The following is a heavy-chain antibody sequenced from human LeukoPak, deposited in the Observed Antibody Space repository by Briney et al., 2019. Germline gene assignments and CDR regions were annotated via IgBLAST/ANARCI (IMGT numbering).Heavy chain of an antibody. Sequence: PGGSLRLSCAASGFTFSSYWMNWVRQAPGKGLEWVSYISSSSTIYYADSVKGRFTISRDNAKNSLYLQMNSLRAEDTAVYYCARGDGGYTDYWGQGTLVTVSS. CDR3: ARGDGGYTDY. V-gene: IGHV3-48*04. D-gene: IGHD5-24*01. CDR2: ISSSSTI. J-gene: IGHJ4*02. CDR1: GFTFSSYW.